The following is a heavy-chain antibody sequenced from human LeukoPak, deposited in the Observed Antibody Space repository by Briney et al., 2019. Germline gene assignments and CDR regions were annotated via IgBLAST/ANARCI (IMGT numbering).Heavy chain of an antibody. J-gene: IGHJ4*02. Sequence: PGGSETLSCAASGFTFSSYTMNWVRQAPGKGLQWVSTVSASSNIHYSESVKGRFTISRDNARNSLYLQMNSLRDEDTAVYYCVRDALHPAHFDYWGKGTRVPVSS. CDR3: VRDALHPAHFDY. CDR1: GFTFSSYT. D-gene: IGHD2-2*01. V-gene: IGHV3-48*02. CDR2: VSASSNI.